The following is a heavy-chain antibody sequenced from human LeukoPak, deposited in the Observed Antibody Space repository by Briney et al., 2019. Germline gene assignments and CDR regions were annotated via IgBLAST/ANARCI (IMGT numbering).Heavy chain of an antibody. V-gene: IGHV3-30*02. D-gene: IGHD3-3*01. CDR3: ASSARVDFWSGYLDY. J-gene: IGHJ4*02. Sequence: GGSLRLSCAASGFTFSTYGMHWVRQAPGKGLEWVAFVRYDGSNKYCADSVKGRFTISRDNSKNTLCLQMNSLRAEDTAVYYCASSARVDFWSGYLDYWGQGTLVTVSS. CDR2: VRYDGSNK. CDR1: GFTFSTYG.